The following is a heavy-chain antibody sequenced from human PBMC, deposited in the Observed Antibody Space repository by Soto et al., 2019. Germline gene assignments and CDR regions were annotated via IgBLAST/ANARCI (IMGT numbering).Heavy chain of an antibody. Sequence: SVKVSCKASGGTFSSYAISWVRQAPGQGLEWMGGIIPIFGTANYAQKFQGRVTITADKSTSTAYMELSGLRAEDTAVYSCVRARSTDSRPDYWGQGTLVTVSS. CDR1: GGTFSSYA. V-gene: IGHV1-69*06. D-gene: IGHD3-22*01. J-gene: IGHJ4*02. CDR3: VRARSTDSRPDY. CDR2: IIPIFGTA.